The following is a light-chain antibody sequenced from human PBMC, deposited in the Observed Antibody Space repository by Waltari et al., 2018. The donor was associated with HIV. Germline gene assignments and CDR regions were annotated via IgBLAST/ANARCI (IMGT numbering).Light chain of an antibody. Sequence: QSVLTRSPSLSRLPGPRVTLSCTGGTSTIGAGYEVHWYKQLPGKAPKLLIYSNRDLHPRGLKRFSGSKSGTSASLAITGLQAEHEADYYDQSYDSPLSGHVMFGTGTKLTV. V-gene: IGLV1-40*01. CDR3: QSYDSPLSGHVM. CDR1: TSTIGAGYE. CDR2: SNR. J-gene: IGLJ3*02.